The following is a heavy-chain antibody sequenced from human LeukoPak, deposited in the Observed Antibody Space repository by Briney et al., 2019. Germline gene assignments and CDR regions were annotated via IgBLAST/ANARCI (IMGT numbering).Heavy chain of an antibody. CDR1: GFTFSSYE. V-gene: IGHV3-48*03. J-gene: IGHJ6*02. CDR3: ARNTVDFWNGWSGYYYGMDV. D-gene: IGHD3-3*01. CDR2: ISSSGSTK. Sequence: PGGSLRLSCAASGFTFSSYEMNWVRQAPGKGLEWVSYISSSGSTKHYADSVKGRFTISRDNAENSLYLQMNSLRAEDTAVYYCARNTVDFWNGWSGYYYGMDVWGQGTTVTVSS.